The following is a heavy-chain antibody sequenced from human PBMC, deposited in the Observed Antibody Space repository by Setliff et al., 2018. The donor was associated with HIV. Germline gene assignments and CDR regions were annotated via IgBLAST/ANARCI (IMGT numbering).Heavy chain of an antibody. D-gene: IGHD3-22*01. CDR1: GGSFSGYY. CDR3: ARGDYYDSSGYEGLDS. V-gene: IGHV4-34*01. CDR2: VSYSGNT. J-gene: IGHJ4*02. Sequence: PSETLSLTCAVYGGSFSGYYWSWIRQSPGKGLEWIGEVSYSGNTNYNPSLKSRLNISVDKSKDQFSLKVSSVTAAETAVYYCARGDYYDSSGYEGLDSWGQGTLVTVSS.